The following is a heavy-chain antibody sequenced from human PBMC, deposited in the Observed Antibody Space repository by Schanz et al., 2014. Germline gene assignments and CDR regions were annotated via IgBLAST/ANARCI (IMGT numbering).Heavy chain of an antibody. CDR1: GFTFFTYN. CDR2: IGSSSTTM. CDR3: VKEEWWRFDP. V-gene: IGHV3-48*04. J-gene: IGHJ5*02. D-gene: IGHD2-15*01. Sequence: VQLLESGGGLFKPGGSLRLSCAGSGFTFFTYNMNWVRQAPGRGLEWISYIGSSSTTMYYADSVRGRFAVSRDNVKNSLYLEMNSLRAEDTAQYHCVKEEWWRFDPWGQGTLVTVSS.